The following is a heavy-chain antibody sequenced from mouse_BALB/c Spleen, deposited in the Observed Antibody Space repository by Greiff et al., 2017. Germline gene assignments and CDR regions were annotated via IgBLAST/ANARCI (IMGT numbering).Heavy chain of an antibody. D-gene: IGHD2-13*01. CDR2: IYPSDSYT. Sequence: QVQLQQPGAELVRPGASVKLSCKASGYTFTSYWINWVKQRPGQGLEWIGNIYPSDSYTNYNQKFKDKATLTVDKSSSTAYMQLSSPTSEDSAVYYCTREGLLVRAMDYWGQGTSVTVSS. V-gene: IGHV1-69*02. J-gene: IGHJ4*01. CDR1: GYTFTSYW. CDR3: TREGLLVRAMDY.